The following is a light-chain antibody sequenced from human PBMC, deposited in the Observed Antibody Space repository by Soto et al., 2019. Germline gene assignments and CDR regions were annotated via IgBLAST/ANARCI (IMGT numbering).Light chain of an antibody. CDR3: CSYAGSNTNYV. Sequence: ALTQPRSVSGSPGQSVTISCTGTSSDVGGYNYVSWYQQHPGKAPKLMIYDVSKRPSGVPDRFSGSKSGNTASLTISGLQAVDEADYYCCSYAGSNTNYVFGT. V-gene: IGLV2-11*01. J-gene: IGLJ1*01. CDR1: SSDVGGYNY. CDR2: DVS.